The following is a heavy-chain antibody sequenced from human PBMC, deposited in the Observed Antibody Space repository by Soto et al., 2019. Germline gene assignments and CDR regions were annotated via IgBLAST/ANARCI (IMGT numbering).Heavy chain of an antibody. J-gene: IGHJ6*02. Sequence: VQLVESGGGLVQPGGSLRLTCTASGFAFSSYWMNWVRQAPGEGLEWVASIEEDGNERYYVDSVKGRFTISRDNAMNSVYLQMNSLRAEDTAIYYCARAPQVTTFHYGMDVSDQGTTVTVSS. CDR2: IEEDGNER. D-gene: IGHD2-21*02. CDR1: GFAFSSYW. V-gene: IGHV3-7*05. CDR3: ARAPQVTTFHYGMDV.